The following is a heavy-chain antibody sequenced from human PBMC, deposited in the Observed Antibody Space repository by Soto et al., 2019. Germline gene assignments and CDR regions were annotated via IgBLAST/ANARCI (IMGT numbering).Heavy chain of an antibody. CDR1: GFTFDDYA. J-gene: IGHJ4*02. D-gene: IGHD3-10*01. CDR3: AKGYGSGSHYNED. Sequence: GGSLRLSCAASGFTFDDYAMHWVRQAPGKGLEWVSGISWNSGSIGYADSVKGRFTISRDNAKNSLYLQMNSLRAEDTALYYCAKGYGSGSHYNEDWGQGTLVTVSS. V-gene: IGHV3-9*01. CDR2: ISWNSGSI.